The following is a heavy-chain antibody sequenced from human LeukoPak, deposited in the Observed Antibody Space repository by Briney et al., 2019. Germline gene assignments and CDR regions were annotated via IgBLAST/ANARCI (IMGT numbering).Heavy chain of an antibody. D-gene: IGHD2-15*01. J-gene: IGHJ4*02. Sequence: SVKVSCKASGGTFSSYAISWVRQAPGQGLEWMGGIIPIFGTANYAQKFQGRVTITADESTSTAYMELSSLRSEDTALYYCARRSSGKSVAAYPFDYWGQGTLVKVSS. CDR3: ARRSSGKSVAAYPFDY. CDR1: GGTFSSYA. CDR2: IIPIFGTA. V-gene: IGHV1-69*01.